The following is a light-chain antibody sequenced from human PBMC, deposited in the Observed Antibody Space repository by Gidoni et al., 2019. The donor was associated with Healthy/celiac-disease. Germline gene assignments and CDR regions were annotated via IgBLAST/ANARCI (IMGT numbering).Light chain of an antibody. J-gene: IGKJ1*01. Sequence: DIQRTQSPSTLSASVGDRVTITCRASQSISSWLAWYQQKPGQAPKLLIYKASSLESGVPSRFSGSGSGTEFTLTISSLQPDDFATYYCQQYNSYPGTFGQGTKVEIK. CDR1: QSISSW. V-gene: IGKV1-5*03. CDR3: QQYNSYPGT. CDR2: KAS.